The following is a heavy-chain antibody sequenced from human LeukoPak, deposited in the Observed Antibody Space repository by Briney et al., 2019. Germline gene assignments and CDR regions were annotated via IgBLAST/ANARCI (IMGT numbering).Heavy chain of an antibody. Sequence: PGGSLRLSCAASGFTFSSYAMSWVRQAPGKGLEWVSAISGSGGSTYYADSVRGRSTISRDNSKNTLYLQMNSLRVEDTAVYYCARQFDGSHPNAFDIWGQGTMVTVSS. J-gene: IGHJ3*02. V-gene: IGHV3-23*01. D-gene: IGHD1-26*01. CDR3: ARQFDGSHPNAFDI. CDR1: GFTFSSYA. CDR2: ISGSGGST.